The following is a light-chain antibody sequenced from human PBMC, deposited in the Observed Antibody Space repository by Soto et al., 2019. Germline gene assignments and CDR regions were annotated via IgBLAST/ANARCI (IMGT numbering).Light chain of an antibody. V-gene: IGKV1-39*01. CDR3: QQSYGTVWT. CDR1: QSISSY. Sequence: DIQMTQSPSSLSASVGDRVTITCRASQSISSYLNWYQQKPGKAPNPLIYAASSLQSGVPSRFSGSASGTDFTLTISSLQPEDFATYYCQQSYGTVWTFGQGTKVEIK. CDR2: AAS. J-gene: IGKJ1*01.